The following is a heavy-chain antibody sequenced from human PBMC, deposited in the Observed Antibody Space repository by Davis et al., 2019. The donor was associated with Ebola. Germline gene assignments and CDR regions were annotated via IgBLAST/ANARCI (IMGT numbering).Heavy chain of an antibody. V-gene: IGHV4-61*05. D-gene: IGHD5-18*01. Sequence: MPSETLSLTCTVSGGSISSSSYYWGWIRQPPGKGLEWIGYIYYSGSTNYNPSLKSRVTISVDTSKNQFSLKLSSVTAADTAVYYCASTAMGTYNWFDPWGQGTLVTVSS. J-gene: IGHJ5*02. CDR3: ASTAMGTYNWFDP. CDR2: IYYSGST. CDR1: GGSISSSSYY.